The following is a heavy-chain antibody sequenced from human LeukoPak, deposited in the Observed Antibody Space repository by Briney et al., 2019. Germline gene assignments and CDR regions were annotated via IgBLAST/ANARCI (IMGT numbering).Heavy chain of an antibody. V-gene: IGHV4-38-2*01. CDR2: IYHSGST. D-gene: IGHD6-25*01. CDR3: ARRRVAAAEN. CDR1: GYSISSGYY. J-gene: IGHJ4*02. Sequence: SETLSLTCAVSGYSISSGYYWGWIRQPPVKGLEWIGGIYHSGSTYYNPSLKSRFTISVDTSKNQFSLKLGSVTAADSAVYYCARRRVAAAENWGQGTLVTVSS.